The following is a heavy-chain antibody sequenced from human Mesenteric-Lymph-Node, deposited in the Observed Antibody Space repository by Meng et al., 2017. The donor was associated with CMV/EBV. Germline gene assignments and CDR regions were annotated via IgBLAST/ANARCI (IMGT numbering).Heavy chain of an antibody. CDR1: GYTFTSYG. V-gene: IGHV1-18*01. CDR2: ISAYNGNT. J-gene: IGHJ4*02. CDR3: ARDRFPFLSRDLYYFDY. D-gene: IGHD2/OR15-2a*01. Sequence: ASVKVSCKASGYTFTSYGISWVRQAPGQGLEWMGWISAYNGNTNYAQKLQGRVTMTTDTSTSTAYMELRSLRSDDTAVYYCARDRFPFLSRDLYYFDYWGQGTLVTVSS.